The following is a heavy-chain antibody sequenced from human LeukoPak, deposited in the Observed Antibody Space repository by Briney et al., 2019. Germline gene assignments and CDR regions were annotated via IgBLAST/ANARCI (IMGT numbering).Heavy chain of an antibody. Sequence: PSETLSLTCAVSGGSISSGGYYWSWIRQPPGKGLEWIGEINHSGSTNYNPSLKSRVTISVDTSKNQFSLKLSSVTAADTAVYYCARGGIAARQLRGGLTTFIRWGQGTLVTVSS. CDR1: GGSISSGGYY. CDR2: INHSGST. CDR3: ARGGIAARQLRGGLTTFIR. J-gene: IGHJ4*02. V-gene: IGHV4-34*01. D-gene: IGHD6-6*01.